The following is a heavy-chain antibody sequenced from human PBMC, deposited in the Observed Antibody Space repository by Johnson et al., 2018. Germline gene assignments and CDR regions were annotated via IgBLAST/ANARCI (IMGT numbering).Heavy chain of an antibody. Sequence: VQLLESGGGLVKPGGSXRLSCAASGFTFDDYGMHWVRQAPGKGLAWVSVIYSGGSTYYADSVKGRFTVSRDISKNPLYLQRTSLSAEDTALYYCARDPAVGGGDAFDIWGQGTMGTVSS. D-gene: IGHD6-19*01. V-gene: IGHV3-66*01. CDR3: ARDPAVGGGDAFDI. CDR1: GFTFDDYG. CDR2: IYSGGST. J-gene: IGHJ3*02.